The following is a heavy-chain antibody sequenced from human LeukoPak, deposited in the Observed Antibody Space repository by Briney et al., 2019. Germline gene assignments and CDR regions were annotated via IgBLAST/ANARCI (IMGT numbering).Heavy chain of an antibody. V-gene: IGHV1-69-2*01. D-gene: IGHD1-26*01. CDR3: ATDLRTGRYDVAFDY. J-gene: IGHJ4*02. CDR2: LDPEDGQT. Sequence: ATVKISCKTSGYTFTDHYLHWIQPAPGKGLEWMGRLDPEDGQTIYAEKFQGRVTMAADTSTDTAYMDLSSLGSEDTAVYYCATDLRTGRYDVAFDYWGQGTLVTVSS. CDR1: GYTFTDHY.